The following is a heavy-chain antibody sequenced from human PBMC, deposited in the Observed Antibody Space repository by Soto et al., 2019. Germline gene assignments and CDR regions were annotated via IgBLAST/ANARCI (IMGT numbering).Heavy chain of an antibody. CDR1: GGSFSGYY. V-gene: IGHV4-34*01. Sequence: PSETLSLTCAVYGGSFSGYYWSWIRQPPGKGLEWIGEINHSGSTNYNPSLKSRVTISVDTSKNQFSLKLSSVTAADTAVYYCARGLEGRYYYYYYMDVWGKGTTVTVSS. CDR2: INHSGST. J-gene: IGHJ6*03. CDR3: ARGLEGRYYYYYYMDV.